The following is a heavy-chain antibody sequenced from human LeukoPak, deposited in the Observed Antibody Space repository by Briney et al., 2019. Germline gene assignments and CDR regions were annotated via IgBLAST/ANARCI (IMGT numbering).Heavy chain of an antibody. CDR3: ASNDYNNYVQDY. D-gene: IGHD3-16*01. J-gene: IGHJ4*02. CDR1: GFTFSSYG. V-gene: IGHV3-30*02. Sequence: QAGGSLRLSFGAHGFTFSSYGRQRGPQAPAKGQGWVAFTPLDGSNKYYADSVEGRFTISRDNSKNTLYLQMNSLRAEDTAVYYCASNDYNNYVQDYWGQGTLVTVSS. CDR2: TPLDGSNK.